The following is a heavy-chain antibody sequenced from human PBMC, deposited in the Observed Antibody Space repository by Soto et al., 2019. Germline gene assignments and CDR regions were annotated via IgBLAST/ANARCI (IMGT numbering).Heavy chain of an antibody. CDR3: AKSYGWGSQRWFDS. V-gene: IGHV3-23*01. Sequence: EVQLLESGGGLVQPGGSLRLSCAASGFTFSNYAMSWVWQAPGKGLEWVSSISGSGGSTYYADSVKGRFTISRDNSKNTLYLQMNSLGAEDTAVYYCAKSYGWGSQRWFDSWGQGTLVTVSS. CDR1: GFTFSNYA. J-gene: IGHJ5*01. CDR2: ISGSGGST. D-gene: IGHD3-10*01.